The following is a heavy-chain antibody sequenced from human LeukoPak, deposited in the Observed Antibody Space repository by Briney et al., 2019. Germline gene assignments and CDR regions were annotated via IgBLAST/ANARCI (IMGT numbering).Heavy chain of an antibody. CDR2: IYYSGST. D-gene: IGHD3-22*01. CDR3: ARTNYYDGSGYYFDY. V-gene: IGHV4-30-4*01. J-gene: IGHJ4*02. CDR1: GGSISSGDYY. Sequence: PSQTLSLTCTVSGGSISSGDYYWSWIRQPPGKGLEWIGYIYYSGSTYYNPSLKSRVTISVDTSKNQFSLKLSSVTAADTAVYYCARTNYYDGSGYYFDYWGQGTLVTVSS.